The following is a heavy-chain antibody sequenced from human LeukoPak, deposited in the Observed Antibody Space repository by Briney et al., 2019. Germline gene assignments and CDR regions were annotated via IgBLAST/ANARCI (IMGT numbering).Heavy chain of an antibody. Sequence: PSETLSLTCTVSGASISSYYWSWIRQPPGRGLEWIGYIFYSGSINYNPSLKSRLTISVDTSTNQFSLHLNSVTAADTAVYYCAGDKSGYAGFGYWGQGTLVTVSS. J-gene: IGHJ4*02. D-gene: IGHD5-12*01. CDR2: IFYSGSI. CDR1: GASISSYY. V-gene: IGHV4-59*01. CDR3: AGDKSGYAGFGY.